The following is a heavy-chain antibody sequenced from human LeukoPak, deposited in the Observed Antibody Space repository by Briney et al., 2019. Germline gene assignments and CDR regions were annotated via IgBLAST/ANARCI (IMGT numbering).Heavy chain of an antibody. CDR2: IYHSGST. D-gene: IGHD5-18*01. V-gene: IGHV4-30-2*01. CDR3: ASARGSNYGSLGD. Sequence: SQTLSLTCAVSGGSISSGDCSWSWIRQPPGKGLEWIGYIYHSGSTYYNPSLESRVTMSVDRSKNQFSLNMKSVTAADTAVYYCASARGSNYGSLGDWGQGTLVTVSS. J-gene: IGHJ4*02. CDR1: GGSISSGDCS.